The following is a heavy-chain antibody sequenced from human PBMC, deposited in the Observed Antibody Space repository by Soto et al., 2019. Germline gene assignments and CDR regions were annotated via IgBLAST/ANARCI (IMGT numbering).Heavy chain of an antibody. J-gene: IGHJ6*02. CDR2: IIPMLGIA. Sequence: QVQLVQSGAEVKKPGSSVKVSCQASGGSFSDYAISWVRQAPGQGLEWMGGIIPMLGIADNAQKFQGRVIITADECTITVYTELSSMRSEDTAVYYCARDGDYYDSSGFQRDYHYYGMDVWGQGTPVTVAS. V-gene: IGHV1-69*01. CDR1: GGSFSDYA. CDR3: ARDGDYYDSSGFQRDYHYYGMDV. D-gene: IGHD3-22*01.